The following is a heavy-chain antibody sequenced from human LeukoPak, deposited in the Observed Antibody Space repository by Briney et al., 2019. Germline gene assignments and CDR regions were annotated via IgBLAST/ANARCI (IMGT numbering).Heavy chain of an antibody. Sequence: GGSLRLSCAASGFTFSSSAMSWVRQAPGKGLEWVSAVSGSGGSTYYADSVKGRFTISRDNSKNTLYLQMNSLRAEDTAVYYCAKDLRYYGSGTDYWAREPWSPSPQ. CDR1: GFTFSSSA. CDR3: AKDLRYYGSGTDY. J-gene: IGHJ4*02. D-gene: IGHD3-10*01. CDR2: VSGSGGST. V-gene: IGHV3-23*01.